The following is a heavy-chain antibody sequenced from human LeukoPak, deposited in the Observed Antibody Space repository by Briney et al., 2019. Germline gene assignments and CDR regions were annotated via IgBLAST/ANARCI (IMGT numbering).Heavy chain of an antibody. D-gene: IGHD2-15*01. V-gene: IGHV4-39*07. Sequence: PTESLSLTCTVSGGSISSSSYYWGWIRQPPGKGLEWIVEINGSGSTNYNPSLKSRVTISVDTSKNQFSLKVSSVTAADTAVYYCSRGELLLSNYYYYYMDVWGKGTTVTVSS. CDR1: GGSISSSSYY. J-gene: IGHJ6*03. CDR2: INGSGST. CDR3: SRGELLLSNYYYYYMDV.